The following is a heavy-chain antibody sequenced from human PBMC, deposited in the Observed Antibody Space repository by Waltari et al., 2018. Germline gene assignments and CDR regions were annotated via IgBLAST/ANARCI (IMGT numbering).Heavy chain of an antibody. CDR2: MNPNSGNT. V-gene: IGHV1-8*03. Sequence: QVQLVQSGAEVKKPGASVKVSCKAAGYTFTSYDINWVRQATGQGLEWMGWMNPNSGNTGYAQKFQGRVTITRNTSISTAYMELSSLRSEDTAVYYCARGVGGSSGYYYADYFDYWGQGTLVTVSS. CDR1: GYTFTSYD. D-gene: IGHD3-22*01. CDR3: ARGVGGSSGYYYADYFDY. J-gene: IGHJ4*02.